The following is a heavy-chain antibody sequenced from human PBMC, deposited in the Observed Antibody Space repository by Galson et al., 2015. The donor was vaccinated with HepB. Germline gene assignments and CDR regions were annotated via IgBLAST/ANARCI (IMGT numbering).Heavy chain of an antibody. CDR2: INAGNSNT. CDR3: ARSPLSYCTSDSCLSPFNY. D-gene: IGHD2-8*02. CDR1: GYTFINYA. J-gene: IGHJ4*02. Sequence: SVKVSCKASGYTFINYAIHWVRQAPGQRLEWMGRINAGNSNTRNSHKFQDRVTITRDTSASTAYMELSSLRSEDTAVYYCARSPLSYCTSDSCLSPFNYSGQCTLVTVSA. V-gene: IGHV1-3*01.